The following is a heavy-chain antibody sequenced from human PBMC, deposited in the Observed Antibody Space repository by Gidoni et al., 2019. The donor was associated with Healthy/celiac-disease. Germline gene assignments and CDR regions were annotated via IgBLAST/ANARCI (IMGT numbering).Heavy chain of an antibody. V-gene: IGHV3-33*01. Sequence: QVQLVESGGGVVQPGRSLRLSCAASGFTFSSYGMHWVRQAPGKGLEWVAVIWYDGSNKYYADSVKGRFTISRDNSKNTLYLQMNSLRAEDTAVYYCARAKYSSPYFFDYWGQGTLVTVSS. CDR2: IWYDGSNK. J-gene: IGHJ4*02. D-gene: IGHD6-6*01. CDR3: ARAKYSSPYFFDY. CDR1: GFTFSSYG.